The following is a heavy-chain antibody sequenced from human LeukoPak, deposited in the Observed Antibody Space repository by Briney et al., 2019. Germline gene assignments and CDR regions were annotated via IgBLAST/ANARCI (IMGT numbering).Heavy chain of an antibody. Sequence: GGSLRLSCSASGFTFSSYAMHWVRQAPGKGLEYVSAISSNGGSKYYADSVKGRFTISRDNSKNTLYLQMSSLRAEDTAVYYCVKDLGTTVVTPVDYWGQGTLVTVSS. CDR1: GFTFSSYA. CDR2: ISSNGGSK. J-gene: IGHJ4*02. CDR3: VKDLGTTVVTPVDY. V-gene: IGHV3-64D*06. D-gene: IGHD4-23*01.